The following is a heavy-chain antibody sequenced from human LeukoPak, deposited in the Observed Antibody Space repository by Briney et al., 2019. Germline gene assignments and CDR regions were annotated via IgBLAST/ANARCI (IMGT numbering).Heavy chain of an antibody. Sequence: GGSLRLSCAASGFTFSSYSMNWVRQAPGKGLEWVSSISSSSSYIYYADSVKGRFTISRDNAKNSLYLQMNSLRAEDTAVYYCARDGPGGVVVVAATVVDDAFDIWGQGTMVTVSS. CDR2: ISSSSSYI. D-gene: IGHD2-15*01. CDR1: GFTFSSYS. CDR3: ARDGPGGVVVVAATVVDDAFDI. V-gene: IGHV3-21*01. J-gene: IGHJ3*02.